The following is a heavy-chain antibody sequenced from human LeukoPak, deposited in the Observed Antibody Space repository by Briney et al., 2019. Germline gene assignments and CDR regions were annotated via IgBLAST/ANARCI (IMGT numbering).Heavy chain of an antibody. D-gene: IGHD3-22*01. CDR1: GFTFSSYS. Sequence: GGSLRLSCAASGFTFSSYSMNWVRQAPGKGLEWVSSISSSSSYIYYADSVKGRFTISRDNAKNSLYLQMNSLRAEDTAVYYCARDWAETLFSVVAGAFDIWDQGTMVTVSS. CDR3: ARDWAETLFSVVAGAFDI. CDR2: ISSSSSYI. V-gene: IGHV3-21*01. J-gene: IGHJ3*02.